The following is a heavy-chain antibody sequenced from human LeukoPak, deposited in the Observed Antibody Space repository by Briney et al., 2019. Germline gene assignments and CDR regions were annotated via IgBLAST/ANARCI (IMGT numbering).Heavy chain of an antibody. J-gene: IGHJ3*02. D-gene: IGHD4-17*01. CDR1: GFALSSYAM. V-gene: IGHV4-4*02. CDR2: IYHSGST. Sequence: GSLRLSCAASGFALSSYAMSWVRQPPGKGLEWIGEIYHSGSTNYNPSLKSRVTISVDKSKNQFSLKLSSVTAADTAVYYCARDLRKTTVTTRGHDAFDIWGQGTMVTVSS. CDR3: ARDLRKTTVTTRGHDAFDI.